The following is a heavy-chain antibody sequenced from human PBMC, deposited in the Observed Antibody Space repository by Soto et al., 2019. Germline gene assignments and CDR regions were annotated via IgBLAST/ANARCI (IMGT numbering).Heavy chain of an antibody. Sequence: ASVKVSCKASGYTFTSSGISWVRQAPGQGLEWMGWISAYNGNTNYAQKLQGRVTMTTDTSTSTAYMELRSLRSDDTAVYYCASSIAAAGRYFQHWGQGTLVTVSS. CDR3: ASSIAAAGRYFQH. CDR2: ISAYNGNT. CDR1: GYTFTSSG. J-gene: IGHJ1*01. V-gene: IGHV1-18*01. D-gene: IGHD6-13*01.